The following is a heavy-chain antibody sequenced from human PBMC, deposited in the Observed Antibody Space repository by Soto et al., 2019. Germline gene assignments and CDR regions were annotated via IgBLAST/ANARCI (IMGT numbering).Heavy chain of an antibody. D-gene: IGHD6-13*01. J-gene: IGHJ4*02. CDR3: ARVEGYSSSWYHFDY. V-gene: IGHV3-7*01. Sequence: VGSLRLSCAASGFTFSSYWMSWVRQAPGKGLEWVANIKQDGSEKYYVDSVKGRFTISRDNAKNSLYLQMNSLRAEDTAVYYCARVEGYSSSWYHFDYWGQGTLVTVSS. CDR2: IKQDGSEK. CDR1: GFTFSSYW.